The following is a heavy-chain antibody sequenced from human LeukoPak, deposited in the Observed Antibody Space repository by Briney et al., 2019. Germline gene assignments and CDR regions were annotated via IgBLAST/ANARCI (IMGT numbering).Heavy chain of an antibody. J-gene: IGHJ3*01. CDR1: GYTFTSYA. CDR2: ITAGGDSA. CDR3: AKGLDSSGLYNLDAFDF. Sequence: GASVKVSCKASGYTFTSYAMNWVRQAPGKGLGWVSAITAGGDSAYYADSVRGRFTISRDNSKNTLYLQMNNLRAEDSAVYYCAKGLDSSGLYNLDAFDFWGQGTMVTVSS. V-gene: IGHV3-23*01. D-gene: IGHD6-19*01.